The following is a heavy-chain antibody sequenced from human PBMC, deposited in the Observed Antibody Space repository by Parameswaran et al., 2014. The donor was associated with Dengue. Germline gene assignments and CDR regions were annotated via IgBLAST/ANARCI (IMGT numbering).Heavy chain of an antibody. Sequence: VRQMPGKGLEWVSVIYSGGSTYYADSVKGRFTISRDNSKNTLYLQMNSLRAEDTAVYYCAIRGSPPNYYYYGMDVWGQGTTVTVSS. J-gene: IGHJ6*02. D-gene: IGHD1-14*01. CDR3: AIRGSPPNYYYYGMDV. CDR2: IYSGGST. V-gene: IGHV3-66*01.